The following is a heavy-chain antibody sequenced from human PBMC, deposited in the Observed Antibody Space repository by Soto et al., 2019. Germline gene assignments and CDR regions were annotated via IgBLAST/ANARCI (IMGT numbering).Heavy chain of an antibody. Sequence: QLQLQESGPGLVKPSETLSLTCTVSGGSISSSSYYWGWIRQPPGKGLEWIGSIYYSGSTYYNPSLKSRVTISVDTSKNQFSLKLSSVTAADTAVYYCARDPYYDILTGYSPIDYWGQGTLVTVSS. CDR2: IYYSGST. V-gene: IGHV4-39*02. D-gene: IGHD3-9*01. J-gene: IGHJ4*02. CDR3: ARDPYYDILTGYSPIDY. CDR1: GGSISSSSYY.